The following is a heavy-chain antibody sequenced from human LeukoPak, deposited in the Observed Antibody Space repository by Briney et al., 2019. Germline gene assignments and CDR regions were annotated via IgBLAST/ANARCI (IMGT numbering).Heavy chain of an antibody. CDR1: GFTFSNYA. J-gene: IGHJ4*02. D-gene: IGHD3-3*01. CDR3: AKDRFCCGYTGWQFDY. Sequence: HPGGSLRLSCAASGFTFSNYAMSWVRQAPGKGLEWVSAITGSGGSTNYADPVKGRFTISRDNSKNTLYLQMQSLRAEDTAVYYCAKDRFCCGYTGWQFDYWGQGSLVTVSS. V-gene: IGHV3-23*01. CDR2: ITGSGGST.